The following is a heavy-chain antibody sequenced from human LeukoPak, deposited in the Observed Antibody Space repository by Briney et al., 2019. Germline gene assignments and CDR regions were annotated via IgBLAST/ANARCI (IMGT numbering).Heavy chain of an antibody. Sequence: GGSLRLSCAASGFTFSSYWMNWVRHAPGKGLVWVSRIASDGSSTTYADSVKGRFSISRDNVKNTLYLQMNSLRADDTAVYYCARDGDAYNFDFWGQGALVTVSS. D-gene: IGHD5-24*01. CDR2: IASDGSST. CDR3: ARDGDAYNFDF. CDR1: GFTFSSYW. V-gene: IGHV3-74*01. J-gene: IGHJ4*02.